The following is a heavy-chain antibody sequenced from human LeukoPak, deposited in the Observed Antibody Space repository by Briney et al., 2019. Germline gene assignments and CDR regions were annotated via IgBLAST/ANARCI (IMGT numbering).Heavy chain of an antibody. D-gene: IGHD5-12*01. J-gene: IGHJ6*02. V-gene: IGHV3-9*01. CDR3: AKDIAQAVATIAGLDV. CDR2: ISWNSGSI. Sequence: PGGSLRLSCAASGFTFDDYAMHWVRQAPGKGLEWVSGISWNSGSIGYADSVKGRFTISRDNAKNSLYLQMNSLRAEDTALYYCAKDIAQAVATIAGLDVWGQGTTVTVS. CDR1: GFTFDDYA.